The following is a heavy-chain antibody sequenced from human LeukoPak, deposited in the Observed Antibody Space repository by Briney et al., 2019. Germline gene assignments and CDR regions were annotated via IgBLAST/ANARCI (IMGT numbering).Heavy chain of an antibody. CDR1: GFPFSNAW. V-gene: IGHV3-15*01. CDR3: TTTRMITFGGVIARDY. D-gene: IGHD3-16*02. J-gene: IGHJ4*02. Sequence: GGSLRLSCAASGFPFSNAWMSWVRQAPGKGLEWVGRIKSKTDGGTTDYAAPVKGRFTISRDDSKNTLYLQMNSLKTEDTAVYYCTTTRMITFGGVIARDYWGQGTLVTVSS. CDR2: IKSKTDGGTT.